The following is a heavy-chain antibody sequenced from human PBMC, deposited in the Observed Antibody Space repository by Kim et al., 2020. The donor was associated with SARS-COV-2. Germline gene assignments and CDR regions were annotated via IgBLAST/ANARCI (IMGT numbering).Heavy chain of an antibody. J-gene: IGHJ2*01. CDR3: ARDHREWLQYTANWYFDL. D-gene: IGHD3-3*01. CDR2: IYYSGST. V-gene: IGHV4-59*01. Sequence: SETLSLTCTVSGCSISSYYWSWIRQPPGKGLEWIGYIYYSGSTNYNPSLKSRVIISLDTSKNQFSLMRSSVTAADTAVYYCARDHREWLQYTANWYFDLWGRGTLVTVSS. CDR1: GCSISSYY.